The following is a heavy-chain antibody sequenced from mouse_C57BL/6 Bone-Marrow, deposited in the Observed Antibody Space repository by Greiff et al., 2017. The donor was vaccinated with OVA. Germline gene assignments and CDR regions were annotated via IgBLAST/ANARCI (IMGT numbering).Heavy chain of an antibody. Sequence: KLSCKATGSTFTGYWIAWVKQRPGHGLEWIGEILPGSGSTNYNEKFKGKATFTADTSSNTAYMQLSSLTTEDSAIYYCAIYSNYYYAMDYWGQGTSVTVSS. V-gene: IGHV1-9*01. CDR2: ILPGSGST. CDR3: AIYSNYYYAMDY. J-gene: IGHJ4*01. D-gene: IGHD2-5*01. CDR1: GSTFTGYW.